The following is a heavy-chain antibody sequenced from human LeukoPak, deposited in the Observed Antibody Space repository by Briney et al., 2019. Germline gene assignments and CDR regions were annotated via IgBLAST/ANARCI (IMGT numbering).Heavy chain of an antibody. CDR3: ARLQSQGYSSSWSFDY. CDR2: IYYSGST. D-gene: IGHD6-13*01. CDR1: GGSISSSSYY. V-gene: IGHV4-39*01. Sequence: SETLSLTCTVSGGSISSSSYYWGWIRQPPGKGLQWSGSIYYSGSTYYNPSLKSRVTISVDTSKNQFSLKLSSVTAADTAVYYCARLQSQGYSSSWSFDYWGQGTLVTVSS. J-gene: IGHJ4*02.